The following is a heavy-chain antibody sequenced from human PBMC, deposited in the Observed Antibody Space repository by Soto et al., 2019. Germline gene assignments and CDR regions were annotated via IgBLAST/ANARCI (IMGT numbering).Heavy chain of an antibody. CDR1: GFTLSDHY. D-gene: IGHD6-13*01. V-gene: IGHV3-72*01. CDR3: ASSSRHTPYFYYGMDV. Sequence: GGSLRLSCAASGFTLSDHYMDWVRQAPGKGLEWVGRTRNKGNSYTTEYAASVKGRFTISRDDSKNSLNLQMNSLKTEDTAVYYCASSSRHTPYFYYGMDVWGQGTTVTVSS. CDR2: TRNKGNSYTT. J-gene: IGHJ6*02.